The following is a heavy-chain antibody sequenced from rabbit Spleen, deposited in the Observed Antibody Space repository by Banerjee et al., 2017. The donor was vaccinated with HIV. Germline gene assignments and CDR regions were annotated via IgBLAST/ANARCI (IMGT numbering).Heavy chain of an antibody. J-gene: IGHJ4*01. CDR2: IYAGSTGDT. D-gene: IGHD1-1*01. CDR3: VRGFASSSGYYLNL. Sequence: QEQLEESGGDLVKPEGSLTLTCTASGFSFSSSYWICWVRQAPGKGLEWIACIYAGSTGDTYYATWARGRFTISKASSTTVTLQMTSLTAADTATYFCVRGFASSSGYYLNLWGQGTLVTVS. V-gene: IGHV1S45*01. CDR1: GFSFSSSYW.